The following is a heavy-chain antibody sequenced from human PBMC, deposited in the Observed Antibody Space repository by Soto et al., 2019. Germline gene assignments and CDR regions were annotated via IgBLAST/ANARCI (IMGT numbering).Heavy chain of an antibody. CDR2: STGAGGGT. Sequence: PGGSLRLSCAASGFPFSSYAISWVRQAPGRGLEWVAASTGAGGGTYNLEAVKGRFTVSRDNSKKTVYLQLDGLRAEDTAVYYCANGNSDYQGDYNYYGMDVWGQVTTVTVSS. V-gene: IGHV3-23*01. J-gene: IGHJ6*02. CDR1: GFPFSSYA. CDR3: ANGNSDYQGDYNYYGMDV. D-gene: IGHD6-25*01.